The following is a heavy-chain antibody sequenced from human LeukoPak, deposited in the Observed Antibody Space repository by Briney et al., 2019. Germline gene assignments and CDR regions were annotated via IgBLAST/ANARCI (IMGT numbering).Heavy chain of an antibody. Sequence: PSETLSLTCAVYGGSFSRYYWSWIRQSPGKGLEWIAEIDHRGDTNYNPSVKSRVTISVDTSKNQFSLRVRSLSAADTAVYYCARGATISETGYFDFWGQGTLVTVSS. V-gene: IGHV4-34*01. CDR3: ARGATISETGYFDF. CDR1: GGSFSRYY. J-gene: IGHJ4*03. D-gene: IGHD5-24*01. CDR2: IDHRGDT.